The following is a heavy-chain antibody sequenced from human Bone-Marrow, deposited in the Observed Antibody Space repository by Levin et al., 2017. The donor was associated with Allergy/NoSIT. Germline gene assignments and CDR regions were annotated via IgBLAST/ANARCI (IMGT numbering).Heavy chain of an antibody. Sequence: SETLSLTCTVSGDSISSGRSHWSWLRQSAGKGLEWIGRFHITGTTSYNPSLNGRVTILGDTSKNQFSLKLDSVTAADTAVYYCARDSEGVGLNWGGPGALHFWGQGTTVTVSS. CDR1: GDSISSGRSH. V-gene: IGHV4-61*02. D-gene: IGHD7-27*01. CDR3: ARDSEGVGLNWGGPGALHF. CDR2: FHITGTT. J-gene: IGHJ3*01.